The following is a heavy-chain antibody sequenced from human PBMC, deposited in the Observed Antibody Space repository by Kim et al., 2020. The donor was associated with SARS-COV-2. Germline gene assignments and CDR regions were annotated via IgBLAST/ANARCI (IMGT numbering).Heavy chain of an antibody. CDR3: ARVAVGENCIGDLGT. J-gene: IGHJ6*03. V-gene: IGHV3-11*04. CDR1: GFTFSTYY. D-gene: IGHD2-15*01. Sequence: GGSLRLSCAASGFTFSTYYMSWVRQAPGKGLECVSDISGSGSNTYYADSVKGRFTISRDNSKNSLYLQMNSLRAEDTAVYYCARVAVGENCIGDLGTWG. CDR2: ISGSGSNT.